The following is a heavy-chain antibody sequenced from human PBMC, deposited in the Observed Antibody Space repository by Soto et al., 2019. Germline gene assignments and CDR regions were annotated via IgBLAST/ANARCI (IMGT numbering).Heavy chain of an antibody. CDR2: MNPNSGNT. D-gene: IGHD3-10*01. V-gene: IGHV1-8*01. CDR1: GYTFTSYD. J-gene: IGHJ5*02. CDR3: ERMYYYGLGSYYNWFDP. Sequence: GASVKVSCKASGYTFTSYDINWVRQATGQGLEGMGRMNPNSGNTGYAQKFQGRVTMTRNTSISTAYMELSSLRSEDTAVYYCERMYYYGLGSYYNWFDPWGQGTLVTVSS.